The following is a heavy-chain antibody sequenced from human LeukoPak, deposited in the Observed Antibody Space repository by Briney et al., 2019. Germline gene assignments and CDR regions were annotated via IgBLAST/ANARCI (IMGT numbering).Heavy chain of an antibody. D-gene: IGHD3-3*01. CDR1: GFAFSSYV. Sequence: GGSLRLSCAASGFAFSSYVLHWVRRAPGKGPEWVSAIGTGGDTYYADSLMGRFTISRDNAKKSLYLQMNSLIAEDMAVYYCARDYPPQIARIGYYDFWSGYYGYYYYYGMDVWGQGTTVTVSS. J-gene: IGHJ6*02. V-gene: IGHV3-47*02. CDR2: IGTGGDT. CDR3: ARDYPPQIARIGYYDFWSGYYGYYYYYGMDV.